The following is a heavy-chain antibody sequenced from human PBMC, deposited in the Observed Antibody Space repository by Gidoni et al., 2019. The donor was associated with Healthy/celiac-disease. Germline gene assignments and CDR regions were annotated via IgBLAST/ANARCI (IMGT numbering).Heavy chain of an antibody. D-gene: IGHD3-10*01. J-gene: IGHJ4*02. Sequence: VQLGESGGGLVQPGGSLRLSCAAPGSPVRTNYMSWVRQAPGKGLEWVSVIYSGGSTYYEDSVKGRFTISRHNSKNTLYLQMNSLRAEDTAVYYCARQTYYYGSGSYIDYWGQGTLVTVSS. V-gene: IGHV3-53*04. CDR3: ARQTYYYGSGSYIDY. CDR1: GSPVRTNY. CDR2: IYSGGST.